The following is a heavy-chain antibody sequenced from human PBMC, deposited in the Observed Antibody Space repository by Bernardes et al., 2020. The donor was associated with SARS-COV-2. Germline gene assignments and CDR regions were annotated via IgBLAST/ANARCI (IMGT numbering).Heavy chain of an antibody. J-gene: IGHJ4*02. D-gene: IGHD3-16*01. V-gene: IGHV3-66*01. CDR3: ARDGVAYYFDY. Sequence: GGSLRLSCAASGFTVSSNYMSWVRQAPGKGLEWVSVIYSGGSTYYADSVKGRFTISRDNSKNTLYLQMNSLRAEDTAVYYCARDGVAYYFDYWGQGTLVTVSS. CDR1: GFTVSSNY. CDR2: IYSGGST.